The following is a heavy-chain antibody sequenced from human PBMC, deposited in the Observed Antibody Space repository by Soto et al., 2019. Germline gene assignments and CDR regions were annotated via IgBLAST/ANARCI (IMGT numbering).Heavy chain of an antibody. D-gene: IGHD6-13*01. J-gene: IGHJ4*02. V-gene: IGHV4-34*01. Sequence: QVQLQQWGAGLLKPSETLSLTCAVYGGSFSGYYWSWIRQPPGKGLEWIGEINHSGSTNYNPSLKSRVTISVDTSKNQFSLKLSSVTAADTAGYYCARVSSSSWNFDYWGQGTLVTVSS. CDR3: ARVSSSSWNFDY. CDR2: INHSGST. CDR1: GGSFSGYY.